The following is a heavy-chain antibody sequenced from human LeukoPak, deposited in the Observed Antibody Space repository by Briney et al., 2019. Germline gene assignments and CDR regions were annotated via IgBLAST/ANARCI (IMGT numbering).Heavy chain of an antibody. Sequence: ASVKVSCKASDYTFTSYGISWVRQAPGQGLEWMGWISAYNGNTNYAQKLQGRVTMTTDTSTSTAYMELRSLRSDDTAVYYCARDAYYYDSSGYYTPFDYWGQGTLVTVSS. V-gene: IGHV1-18*01. CDR2: ISAYNGNT. J-gene: IGHJ4*02. CDR3: ARDAYYYDSSGYYTPFDY. D-gene: IGHD3-22*01. CDR1: DYTFTSYG.